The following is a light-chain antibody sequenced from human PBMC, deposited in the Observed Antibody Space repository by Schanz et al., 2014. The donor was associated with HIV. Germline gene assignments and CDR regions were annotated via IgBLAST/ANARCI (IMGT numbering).Light chain of an antibody. J-gene: IGKJ5*01. CDR3: QQYGTSLIT. Sequence: EIVLTQSPGTLSLSPGERATLSCRASQSVSSSYLAWYQQKPGQAPRLVIYATSTRAAGIPDRFSGTGSGTDFTLTISRLEPEDFAVYYCQQYGTSLITFGQGTRLEI. CDR2: ATS. V-gene: IGKV3-20*01. CDR1: QSVSSSY.